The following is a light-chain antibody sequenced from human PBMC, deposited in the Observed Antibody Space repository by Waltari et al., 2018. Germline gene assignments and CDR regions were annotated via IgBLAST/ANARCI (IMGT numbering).Light chain of an antibody. Sequence: DIQMTQSPSTLSASVGDRITITCRASQSISTWLAWYQQKPGKAPKLLIYKASNLESGVPSRCSGSGSGTEFTLTISSLQPDDFATYYCQQYNSYHTFGQATKLEIK. CDR1: QSISTW. CDR2: KAS. V-gene: IGKV1-5*03. CDR3: QQYNSYHT. J-gene: IGKJ2*01.